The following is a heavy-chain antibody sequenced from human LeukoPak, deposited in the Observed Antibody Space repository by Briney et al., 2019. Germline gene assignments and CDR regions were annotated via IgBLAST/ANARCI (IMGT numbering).Heavy chain of an antibody. D-gene: IGHD3-16*01. Sequence: PETLSLTCAVSGYSISSGYYWGWIRQPPGKGLEWIGSIYHSGSTYYNPSLKSRVTISVDTSKNQFSLKVSSVTAADTAVYYCARDPGGGYMDVWGKGTTVTVSS. CDR3: ARDPGGGYMDV. CDR2: IYHSGST. CDR1: GYSISSGYY. V-gene: IGHV4-38-2*02. J-gene: IGHJ6*03.